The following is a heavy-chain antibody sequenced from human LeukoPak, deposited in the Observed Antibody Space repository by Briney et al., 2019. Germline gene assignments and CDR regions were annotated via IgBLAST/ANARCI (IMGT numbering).Heavy chain of an antibody. CDR1: GFTFSSYW. J-gene: IGHJ4*02. CDR3: AKVASNYDFDY. D-gene: IGHD4-11*01. V-gene: IGHV3-7*03. Sequence: GGSLRLSCAASGFTFSSYWMSWVRQAPGKGLEWVANIKQDGSEKYYVDSVKGRFTISRDNANNSLYLQMNSLRAEDTALYYCAKVASNYDFDYWGQGTLVTVSS. CDR2: IKQDGSEK.